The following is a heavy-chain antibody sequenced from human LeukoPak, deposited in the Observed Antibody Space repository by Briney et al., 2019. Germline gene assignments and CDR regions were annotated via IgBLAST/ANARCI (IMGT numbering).Heavy chain of an antibody. Sequence: SETLSLTCTVSGGSISSYYWAWIRHPAGKGLEWIGRIYTTGSTNYNPSLNSRVTMSVDTSKNQFSLKLSSVTAADTAVYYCARQIAVAVKAGFDYWGQGTLVTVSS. V-gene: IGHV4-4*07. CDR2: IYTTGST. D-gene: IGHD6-19*01. J-gene: IGHJ4*02. CDR1: GGSISSYY. CDR3: ARQIAVAVKAGFDY.